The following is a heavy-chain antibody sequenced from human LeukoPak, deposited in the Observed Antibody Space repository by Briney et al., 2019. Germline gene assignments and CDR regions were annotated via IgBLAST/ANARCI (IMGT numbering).Heavy chain of an antibody. Sequence: GSLRLSCAASGFTFTRHWIGWVRQAPGKGLEWVASVKKDGNQYSVDSVKGRFIISRDNARNSLSLQMNSLRVEDTAIYFCARGPDYGDRLDYFDYWGQGTLVTVSS. D-gene: IGHD4-17*01. CDR2: VKKDGNQ. CDR3: ARGPDYGDRLDYFDY. CDR1: GFTFTRHW. J-gene: IGHJ4*02. V-gene: IGHV3-7*01.